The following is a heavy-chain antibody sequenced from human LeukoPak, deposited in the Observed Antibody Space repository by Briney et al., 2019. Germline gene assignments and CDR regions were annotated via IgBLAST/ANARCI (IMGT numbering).Heavy chain of an antibody. CDR3: AKDIMSEFDY. V-gene: IGHV3-43*02. D-gene: IGHD2-8*01. Sequence: GGSLRLSCAASGFTFDVYAMHWVRHAPGKGLEWVSLICGGGGSTYYADSVRGRFTISRDNSKNSLYLQMNSLRTEDTALYYCAKDIMSEFDYWGQGTLVTVSS. J-gene: IGHJ4*02. CDR1: GFTFDVYA. CDR2: ICGGGGST.